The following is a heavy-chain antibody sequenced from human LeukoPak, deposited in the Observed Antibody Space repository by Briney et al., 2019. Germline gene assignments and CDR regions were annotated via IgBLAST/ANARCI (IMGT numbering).Heavy chain of an antibody. CDR1: GGTFSSYA. Sequence: SVKVSCKASGGTFSSYAISWVRQAPGQGLEWMGGIIPIFGTANYAQKFQGRVTITADESTSTAYMELSSLRSEDTAVYYCARVYGSGSYPFDYWGQGTLVTVSS. CDR2: IIPIFGTA. D-gene: IGHD3-10*01. J-gene: IGHJ4*02. CDR3: ARVYGSGSYPFDY. V-gene: IGHV1-69*13.